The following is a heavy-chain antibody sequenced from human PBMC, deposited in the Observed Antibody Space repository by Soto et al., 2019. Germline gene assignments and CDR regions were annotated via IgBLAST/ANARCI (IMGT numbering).Heavy chain of an antibody. V-gene: IGHV4-59*01. CDR2: IYYSGST. Sequence: ETLSLTCTVSGGSISSYYWTWIRQPPGKGLEWIGYIYYSGSTNYNPSLKSRVTISVDTSKNQFSLKLTSVTAADTAVYYCARDGWAVAGFDYWGQGTLVTVSS. CDR3: ARDGWAVAGFDY. J-gene: IGHJ4*02. D-gene: IGHD6-19*01. CDR1: GGSISSYY.